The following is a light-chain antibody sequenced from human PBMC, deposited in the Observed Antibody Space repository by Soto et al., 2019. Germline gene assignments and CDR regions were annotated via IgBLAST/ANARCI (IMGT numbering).Light chain of an antibody. CDR2: DAS. Sequence: EIVLTQSPATLSLSPGEGATLSCRASQSVNIFLAWYQQKPGQRPRLLIYDASNRATGVPARFSGSGSGTDFTLTISSLEPEDFAIYYCQQRSSWPLTFGGGTKVEIK. CDR1: QSVNIF. V-gene: IGKV3-11*01. J-gene: IGKJ4*01. CDR3: QQRSSWPLT.